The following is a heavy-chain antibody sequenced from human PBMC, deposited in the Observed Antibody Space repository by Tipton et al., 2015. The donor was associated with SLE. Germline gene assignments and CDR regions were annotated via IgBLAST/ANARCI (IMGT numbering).Heavy chain of an antibody. CDR1: GFTFEDYA. D-gene: IGHD7-27*01. Sequence: SLRLSCAASGFTFEDYAMHWVRQAPGKGLEWVSGISWNSNNIGYADSVKGRFTISRDNAKNSLYLEMKSLRAEDTAVYYCARGWGGYYYYGLDVWGQGTTVTVSS. J-gene: IGHJ6*02. CDR3: ARGWGGYYYYGLDV. CDR2: ISWNSNNI. V-gene: IGHV3-9*01.